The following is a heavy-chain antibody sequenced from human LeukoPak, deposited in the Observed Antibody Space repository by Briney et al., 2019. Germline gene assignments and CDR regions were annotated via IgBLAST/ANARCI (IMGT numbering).Heavy chain of an antibody. CDR2: ISSSGSTI. V-gene: IGHV3-11*01. CDR1: GFTFSDYY. CDR3: ARLHSSNIAAPMDV. D-gene: IGHD6-6*01. Sequence: GGSLRLSCAASGFTFSDYYMSWIRQAPGKGLEWVSYISSSGSTIYYADSVKGRFTISRDNAKNSLYLQMNSLRAEDTAVYYCARLHSSNIAAPMDVWGKGTTVTVSS. J-gene: IGHJ6*03.